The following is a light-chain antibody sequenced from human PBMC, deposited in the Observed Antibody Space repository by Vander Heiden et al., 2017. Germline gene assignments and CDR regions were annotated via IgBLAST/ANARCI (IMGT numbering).Light chain of an antibody. Sequence: EIVLTQSPRTLSLSPVERATLSCRASQSVSSSYLAWYQQKPGQAPRLLIYGASSRATGIPDRFSGSGSGTDFTITISRLEPEDFAVYYCQQYGSSPPKYTFGQGTKLEIK. CDR2: GAS. J-gene: IGKJ2*01. V-gene: IGKV3-20*01. CDR1: QSVSSSY. CDR3: QQYGSSPPKYT.